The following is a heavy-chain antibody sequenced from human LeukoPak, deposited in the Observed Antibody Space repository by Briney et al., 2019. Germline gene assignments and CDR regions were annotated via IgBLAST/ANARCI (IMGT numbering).Heavy chain of an antibody. CDR2: IYPGDSDT. V-gene: IGHV5-51*01. J-gene: IGHJ4*02. CDR1: GYSFTSYW. CDR3: ARRYCSGGSCYYANFDY. D-gene: IGHD2-15*01. Sequence: GESLKISCKGSGYSFTSYWIGWVRQMPGKGLGWVGIIYPGDSDTRYSPSFQGQVTISADKSISTAYLQWSSLKASDTAMYYCARRYCSGGSCYYANFDYWGQGTLVTVSS.